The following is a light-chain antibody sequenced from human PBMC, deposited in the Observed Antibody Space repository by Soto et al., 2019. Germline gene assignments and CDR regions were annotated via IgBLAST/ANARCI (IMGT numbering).Light chain of an antibody. Sequence: ELVLTQSPVALSLSSGERATLSCRASQSVSSTLLTWYQQKPGQAPRLLIYGVSSRATGIPDRFSGSGPGTDFTLTISRVEPEDFAVYFCQHYGDSSWTFGQGSRVEIK. J-gene: IGKJ1*01. CDR3: QHYGDSSWT. V-gene: IGKV3-20*01. CDR1: QSVSSTL. CDR2: GVS.